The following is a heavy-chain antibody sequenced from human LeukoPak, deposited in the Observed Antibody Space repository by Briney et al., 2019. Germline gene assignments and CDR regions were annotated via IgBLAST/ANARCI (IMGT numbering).Heavy chain of an antibody. D-gene: IGHD2-2*01. CDR1: GYTFTSYD. CDR2: MNPNSGNT. CDR3: ARGGRRVPAAKSIDP. J-gene: IGHJ5*02. V-gene: IGHV1-8*03. Sequence: EASVNVSCKASGYTFTSYDINWVRQATGQGLEWMGWMNPNSGNTGYAQKFQGRVTITRKTSISTAYMEMSSLRSEDTAVYYCARGGRRVPAAKSIDPWGQGTLVTVSS.